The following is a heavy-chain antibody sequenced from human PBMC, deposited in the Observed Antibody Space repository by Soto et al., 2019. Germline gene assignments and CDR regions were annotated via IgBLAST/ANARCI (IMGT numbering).Heavy chain of an antibody. CDR2: MNPNSGNT. J-gene: IGHJ6*02. Sequence: GASVKVSCKASGYTFTSYDINWVRQATGQGLEWMGWMNPNSGNTGYAQKFQGRVTMTRNTSISTAYMELSSLRSEDTAVYYCARDTRGQQLVLDYYYGMDVWGQGTTVTVSS. V-gene: IGHV1-8*01. CDR3: ARDTRGQQLVLDYYYGMDV. D-gene: IGHD6-13*01. CDR1: GYTFTSYD.